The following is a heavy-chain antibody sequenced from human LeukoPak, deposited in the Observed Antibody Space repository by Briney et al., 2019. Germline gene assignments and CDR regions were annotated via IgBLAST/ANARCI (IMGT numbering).Heavy chain of an antibody. CDR3: ARGPKINPPSWDAVGWFDP. CDR1: GFTFSSFD. CDR2: IGTASDT. J-gene: IGHJ5*02. D-gene: IGHD1-26*01. Sequence: GGSLRLSCAASGFTFSSFDMHWVRQPTGQGLEWVSTIGTASDTYYPGSVKGRFTISRENAKDSLYLQINNLRAGDTAVYYCARGPKINPPSWDAVGWFDPWGQGTLVTVSS. V-gene: IGHV3-13*01.